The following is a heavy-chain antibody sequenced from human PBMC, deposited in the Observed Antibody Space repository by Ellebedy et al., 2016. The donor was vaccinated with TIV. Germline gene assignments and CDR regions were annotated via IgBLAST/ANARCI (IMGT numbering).Heavy chain of an antibody. CDR3: ARIKDDSSGQRFDP. Sequence: SETLSLXCTVSGGSISSYYLTWIRQPPGKGLEWIGYVHHSGSTNHNPSLKSRVTLSVETSKNQSSLKLSSVTAADTAVYYCARIKDDSSGQRFDPWGQGTLVTVSS. D-gene: IGHD3-22*01. V-gene: IGHV4-59*01. CDR2: VHHSGST. CDR1: GGSISSYY. J-gene: IGHJ5*02.